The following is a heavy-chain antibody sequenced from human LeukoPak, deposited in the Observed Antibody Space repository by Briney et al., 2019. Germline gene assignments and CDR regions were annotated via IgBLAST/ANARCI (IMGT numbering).Heavy chain of an antibody. CDR3: AREEGIVVVPAANPALVGFDP. D-gene: IGHD2-2*01. V-gene: IGHV1-18*01. CDR1: GYTFTSYG. J-gene: IGHJ5*02. CDR2: ISAYNGNT. Sequence: ASVKVSCKASGYTFTSYGISWVRQAPGQGLGWMGWISAYNGNTNYAQKLQGRVTMTTDTSTSTAYMELRSLRSDDTAVYYCAREEGIVVVPAANPALVGFDPWGQGTLVTVSS.